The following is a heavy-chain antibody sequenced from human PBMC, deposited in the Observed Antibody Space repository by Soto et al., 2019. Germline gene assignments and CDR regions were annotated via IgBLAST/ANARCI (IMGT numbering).Heavy chain of an antibody. CDR1: GYTFTSYG. CDR3: ASIRGRYYDFWSGYYYYYYGMDV. D-gene: IGHD3-3*01. Sequence: ASVKVSCKASGYTFTSYGISWVRQAPGQGLEWMGWISAYNGNTNYAQKLQGRVTMTTDTSTSTAYMELRSLRSDDTAVYYCASIRGRYYDFWSGYYYYYYGMDVWGQGTTVTV. V-gene: IGHV1-18*04. CDR2: ISAYNGNT. J-gene: IGHJ6*02.